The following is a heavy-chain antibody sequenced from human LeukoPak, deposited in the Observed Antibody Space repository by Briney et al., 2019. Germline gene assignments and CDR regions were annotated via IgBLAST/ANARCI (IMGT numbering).Heavy chain of an antibody. CDR3: AKGYTYGSGASYLDY. V-gene: IGHV3-9*01. CDR2: ISWNSGSK. CDR1: GFTFNGYA. D-gene: IGHD6-19*01. Sequence: GGSLRLSCAASGFTFNGYAMHWVRQAPGKGLEWVSVISWNSGSKDYADSVKGRFTISRDNAKNSLYLQMNSLRTEDTALYFCAKGYTYGSGASYLDYWGQGTLVTVSS. J-gene: IGHJ4*02.